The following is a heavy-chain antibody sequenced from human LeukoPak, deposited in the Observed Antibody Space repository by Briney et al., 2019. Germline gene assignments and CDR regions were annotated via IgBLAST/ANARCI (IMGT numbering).Heavy chain of an antibody. CDR2: ISSSGGST. D-gene: IGHD2-2*01. V-gene: IGHV3-64D*06. J-gene: IGHJ1*01. CDR1: GFTFSSYA. Sequence: GGSLRLSCSASGFTFSSYAMHWVRQAPGKGLEYASAISSSGGSTYYADSVKGRFTISRDNSKNTLYLQMSSLRAEDTAVYYCVTGGCSSTSCYPVAEYFQHWGQGTLVTVSS. CDR3: VTGGCSSTSCYPVAEYFQH.